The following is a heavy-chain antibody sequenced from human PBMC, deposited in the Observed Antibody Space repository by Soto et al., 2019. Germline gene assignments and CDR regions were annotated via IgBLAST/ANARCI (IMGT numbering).Heavy chain of an antibody. CDR2: IDWDDDK. D-gene: IGHD3-10*01. CDR3: ARIRTSYGSGSYYNYYYYYGMDV. Sequence: SGPTLVNPTQTLTLTCTFPGFSLSTSGMCVSWIRQPPGKALEWLALIDWDDDKYCSTSLKTRLTISKDTSKNQVVLTMTNMDPVDTATYHCARIRTSYGSGSYYNYYYYYGMDVWGQGTTVTVSS. V-gene: IGHV2-70*01. J-gene: IGHJ6*02. CDR1: GFSLSTSGMC.